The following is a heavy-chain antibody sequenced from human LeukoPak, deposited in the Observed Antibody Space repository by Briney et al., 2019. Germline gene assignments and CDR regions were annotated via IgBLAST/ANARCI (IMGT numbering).Heavy chain of an antibody. CDR2: IHPGEYER. V-gene: IGHV5-51*01. Sequence: GESLKISCKGSGYSFLTYWIGWVRQMPGKGLEWMGVIHPGEYERRYSPSFEGQVTISADKSISTAYMQWSSLKASDTAMYYCARRTDNGWKWFDPWGQGTLVTVSS. CDR3: ARRTDNGWKWFDP. J-gene: IGHJ5*02. CDR1: GYSFLTYW. D-gene: IGHD1-1*01.